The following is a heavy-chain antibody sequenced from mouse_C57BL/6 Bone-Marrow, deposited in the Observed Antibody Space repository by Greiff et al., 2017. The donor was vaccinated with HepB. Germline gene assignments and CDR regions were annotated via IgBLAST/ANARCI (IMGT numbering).Heavy chain of an antibody. CDR1: GYAFSSSW. Sequence: VQLQQSGPELVKPGASVKISCKASGYAFSSSWMNWVKQRPGKGLEWIGRIYPGDGDTNYNGKFKGKATLTADKSSSTAYMQLSSLTSEDSAVYCCARWGGLAYWGQGTLVTVSA. CDR2: IYPGDGDT. J-gene: IGHJ3*01. CDR3: ARWGGLAY. V-gene: IGHV1-82*01.